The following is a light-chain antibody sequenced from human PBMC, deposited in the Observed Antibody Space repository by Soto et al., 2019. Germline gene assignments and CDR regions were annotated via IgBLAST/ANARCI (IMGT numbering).Light chain of an antibody. Sequence: EIVMTQSPAILSVSPGERATLSCRASQSVSNNLAWYQQKPGQAPRLLIYGASTSATGIPARFSGSGSGTEFTLTISSLQSGDFAVYYCQQYNNWPFTFGPGTKVDIK. CDR3: QQYNNWPFT. CDR1: QSVSNN. V-gene: IGKV3-15*01. CDR2: GAS. J-gene: IGKJ3*01.